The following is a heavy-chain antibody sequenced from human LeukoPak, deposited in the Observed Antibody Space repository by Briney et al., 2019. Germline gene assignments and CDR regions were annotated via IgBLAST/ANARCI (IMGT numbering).Heavy chain of an antibody. CDR1: GYTFTSYY. D-gene: IGHD2-2*01. CDR3: ARERVVPAAIQYHYYGMDV. Sequence: ASVKVSCKASGYTFTSYYMHWVRQAPGQGLEWMGIINPSGGSTSYAQKFQGRVTMTRDTSTSTVYMELSSLRSEDTAVYYCARERVVPAAIQYHYYGMDVWGQGTTVTVSS. J-gene: IGHJ6*02. CDR2: INPSGGST. V-gene: IGHV1-46*01.